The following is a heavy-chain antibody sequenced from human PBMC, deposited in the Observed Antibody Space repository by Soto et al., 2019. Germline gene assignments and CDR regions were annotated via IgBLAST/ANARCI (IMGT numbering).Heavy chain of an antibody. CDR1: GGSFSGYY. V-gene: IGHV4-34*01. D-gene: IGHD1-26*01. J-gene: IGHJ6*02. CDR3: ARGPRGVGATFRRSSHGMDV. Sequence: PSETLSLTCAVYGGSFSGYYWSWIRQPPGKGLEWIGEINHSGSTNYNPSLKSRVTISVDTSKNQSSLKLSSVTAADTAVYYCARGPRGVGATFRRSSHGMDVWGQGTTVTVSS. CDR2: INHSGST.